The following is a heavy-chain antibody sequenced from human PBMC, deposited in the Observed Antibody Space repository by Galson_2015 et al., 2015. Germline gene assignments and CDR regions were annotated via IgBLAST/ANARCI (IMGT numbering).Heavy chain of an antibody. CDR3: ARAVSEDAFDI. Sequence: TLSLTCAVSGGSISSGGYYWSWIRQHPGKGLEWIGYIYYSGSTYYNPSLKSRVTISVDTSKNQFSLKLSSVTAADTAVYYCARAVSEDAFDIWGQGTMVTVSS. V-gene: IGHV4-31*11. CDR1: GGSISSGGYY. J-gene: IGHJ3*02. CDR2: IYYSGST.